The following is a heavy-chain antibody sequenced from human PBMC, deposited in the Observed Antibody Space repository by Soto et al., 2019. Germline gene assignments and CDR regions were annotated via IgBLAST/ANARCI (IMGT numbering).Heavy chain of an antibody. CDR2: INWKSDI. Sequence: LRLSCAVSGFTFDDNAMHWVRQAPEKGLEWVSGINWKSDIGYADSVKGRFTISRDNAENSLYPQMNSLRAEDTALYYCAISQDRGGRTTFIYWGQGTQVTVSS. CDR3: AISQDRGGRTTFIY. CDR1: GFTFDDNA. J-gene: IGHJ4*02. V-gene: IGHV3-9*01. D-gene: IGHD3-16*01.